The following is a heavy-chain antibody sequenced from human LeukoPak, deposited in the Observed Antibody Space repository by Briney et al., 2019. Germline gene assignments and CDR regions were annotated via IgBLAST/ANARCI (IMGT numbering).Heavy chain of an antibody. CDR3: ARDSLDCSGGSCYSA. Sequence: PGGSLRLSCAASGFTFSDYYMSWIRQAPGKGLEWASYISSSGSTIYYADSVKGRFTISRDNAKNSLYLQMNSLRAEDTAVYYCARDSLDCSGGSCYSAWGQGTLVTVSS. CDR2: ISSSGSTI. V-gene: IGHV3-11*04. J-gene: IGHJ5*02. D-gene: IGHD2-15*01. CDR1: GFTFSDYY.